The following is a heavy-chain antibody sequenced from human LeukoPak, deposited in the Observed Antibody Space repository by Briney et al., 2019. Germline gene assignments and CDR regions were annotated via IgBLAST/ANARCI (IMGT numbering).Heavy chain of an antibody. Sequence: RPGGSLRLSCAASGFTFSDFYMSWIRQAPGKGLEWVSYITSSGTYTNYADSVKGRFTISRDNAKNSLHLQMNSLRAEDTAVYYCARSSTLGGKLLKLDPWAREPWSPSPQ. CDR1: GFTFSDFY. J-gene: IGHJ5*02. V-gene: IGHV3-11*03. CDR3: ARSSTLGGKLLKLDP. CDR2: ITSSGTYT. D-gene: IGHD3-10*01.